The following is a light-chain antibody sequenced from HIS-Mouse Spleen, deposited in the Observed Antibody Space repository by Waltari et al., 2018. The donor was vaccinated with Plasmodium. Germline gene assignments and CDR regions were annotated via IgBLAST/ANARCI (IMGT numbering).Light chain of an antibody. CDR3: QQLNSYPYT. CDR2: AAS. J-gene: IGKJ2*01. Sequence: DIPFTQSPSFLSASVGDSVTITCRASQGIRSYLAWYQQKPGKAPKLLIYAASTLQSGVPSRFSGSGSGTEFTLTISSLQPEDFATYYCQQLNSYPYTFGQGTKLEIK. V-gene: IGKV1-9*01. CDR1: QGIRSY.